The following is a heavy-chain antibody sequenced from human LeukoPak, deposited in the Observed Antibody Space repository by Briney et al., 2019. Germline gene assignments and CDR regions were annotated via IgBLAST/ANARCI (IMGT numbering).Heavy chain of an antibody. CDR1: GFAFDAYA. J-gene: IGHJ4*02. D-gene: IGHD3-10*01. Sequence: GGSLRLSCAASGFAFDAYAIHWVRQAPGKGLVWVSRISGDGNSTDYADSVKGRFTISRDNAKNMLYLEMNSLRVEDTAMYYCARDSAADYWGQGTLVTVS. CDR3: ARDSAADY. CDR2: ISGDGNST. V-gene: IGHV3-74*01.